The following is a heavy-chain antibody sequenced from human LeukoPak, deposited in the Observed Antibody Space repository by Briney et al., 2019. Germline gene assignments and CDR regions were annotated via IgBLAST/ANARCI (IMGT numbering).Heavy chain of an antibody. CDR1: GGTFSSYA. Sequence: SVKVSCKASGGTFSSYAISWVRQAPGQGLEWMGGIIPIFGTANYAQKFQGRVTITADESTSTAYMELSSLRSEDTAVYYCARAYNPFGGMDVWGQGTTVTVSS. D-gene: IGHD1-1*01. V-gene: IGHV1-69*13. J-gene: IGHJ6*02. CDR3: ARAYNPFGGMDV. CDR2: IIPIFGTA.